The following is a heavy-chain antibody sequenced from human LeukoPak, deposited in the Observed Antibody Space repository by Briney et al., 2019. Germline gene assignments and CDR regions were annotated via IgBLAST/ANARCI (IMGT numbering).Heavy chain of an antibody. D-gene: IGHD3-22*01. V-gene: IGHV1-18*01. Sequence: ASVKVSCKASGYTFTSYGISWVRQAPGQGLEWMGWISAYNGNTNYAQKLQGRVTMTTDTSTSTAYMELRSLRSDDTAVYYCARDTMIVVVMSRALDYWGQGTLVTVSS. J-gene: IGHJ4*02. CDR3: ARDTMIVVVMSRALDY. CDR2: ISAYNGNT. CDR1: GYTFTSYG.